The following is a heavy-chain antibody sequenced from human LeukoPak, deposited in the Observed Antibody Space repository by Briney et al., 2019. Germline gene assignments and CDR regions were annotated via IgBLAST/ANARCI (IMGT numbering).Heavy chain of an antibody. J-gene: IGHJ4*02. V-gene: IGHV6-1*01. CDR1: GDSVSSKSAA. CDR3: ARTSGYFDY. D-gene: IGHD6-19*01. CDR2: TYYRSKRFN. Sequence: PSQTLSLTCVISGDSVSSKSAAWNWIRQSPSRGLEWLGRTYYRSKRFNDYAVSVKGRITINPDTSKNQFSLQLNSVTPEDTAVYFCARTSGYFDYWGQGTLVTVSS.